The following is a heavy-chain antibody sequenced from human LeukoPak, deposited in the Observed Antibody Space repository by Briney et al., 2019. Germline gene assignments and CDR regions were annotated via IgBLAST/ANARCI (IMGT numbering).Heavy chain of an antibody. V-gene: IGHV4-59*08. CDR3: ARRKAVAGLDY. CDR2: IYYSGST. D-gene: IGHD6-19*01. Sequence: PSETLSLTCTVSGGSISPYYWSWIRQPPGKGLEWIGYIYYSGSTNYNPSLKSRVTISVDTSKNQFSLKLSSVTAADTAVYYCARRKAVAGLDYWGQGTLVTVSS. CDR1: GGSISPYY. J-gene: IGHJ4*02.